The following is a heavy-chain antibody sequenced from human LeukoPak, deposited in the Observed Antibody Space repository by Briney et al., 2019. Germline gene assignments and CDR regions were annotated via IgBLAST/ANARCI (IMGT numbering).Heavy chain of an antibody. CDR1: GFTFSSYG. V-gene: IGHV3-33*01. Sequence: PGGSLRLSCAASGFTFSSYGMHWVRQAPGKGLEGVAVIWYDGSNKYYADSVKGRFTISRDNSKNTLYLQMNSLRAEDTAVYYCARDRGGDAFDIWGQGTMVTVSS. CDR3: ARDRGGDAFDI. CDR2: IWYDGSNK. D-gene: IGHD3-10*01. J-gene: IGHJ3*02.